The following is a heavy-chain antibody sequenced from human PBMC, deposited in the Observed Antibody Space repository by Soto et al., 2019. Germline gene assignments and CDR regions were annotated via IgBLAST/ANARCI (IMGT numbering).Heavy chain of an antibody. D-gene: IGHD6-19*01. V-gene: IGHV3-30*18. CDR3: AKDVGSSGWALFDY. J-gene: IGHJ4*02. CDR1: GFTFSSYG. CDR2: ISYDGSNK. Sequence: GGSLRLSCAASGFTFSSYGMHWVRQAPGKGLEWVAVISYDGSNKYYADSVKGRLTISRDNSKNTLYLQMNSLRAEDTAVYYCAKDVGSSGWALFDYWGQGTLGTV.